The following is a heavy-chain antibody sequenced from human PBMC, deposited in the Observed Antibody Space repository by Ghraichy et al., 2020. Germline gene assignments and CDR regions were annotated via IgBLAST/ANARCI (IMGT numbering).Heavy chain of an antibody. CDR3: ARKYYYDSSGYDDAFDI. Sequence: ASVKVSCKASGYTFTSYAMHWVRQAPGQRLEWMGWINAGNGNTKYSQKFQGRVTITRDTSASTAYMELSSLRSEDTAVYYCARKYYYDSSGYDDAFDIWGQGTMVTVSS. V-gene: IGHV1-3*01. J-gene: IGHJ3*02. D-gene: IGHD3-22*01. CDR2: INAGNGNT. CDR1: GYTFTSYA.